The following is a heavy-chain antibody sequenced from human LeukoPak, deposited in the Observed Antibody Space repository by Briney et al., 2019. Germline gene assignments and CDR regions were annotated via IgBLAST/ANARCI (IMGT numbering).Heavy chain of an antibody. CDR1: GGTFSSYA. CDR2: IIPILGIA. V-gene: IGHV1-69*04. CDR3: ARGRECSSTSCLLSENWFDP. Sequence: SVKVSCKASGGTFSSYATSWVRQAPGQGLEWMGRIIPILGIANYAQKFQGRVTITADKSTSTAYMELSSLRSEDTAVYYCARGRECSSTSCLLSENWFDPWGQGTLVTVSS. D-gene: IGHD2-2*01. J-gene: IGHJ5*02.